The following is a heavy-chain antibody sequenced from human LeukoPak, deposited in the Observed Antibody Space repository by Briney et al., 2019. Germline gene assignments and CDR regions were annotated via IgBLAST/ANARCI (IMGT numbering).Heavy chain of an antibody. CDR2: INHSGST. V-gene: IGHV4-34*01. D-gene: IGHD6-19*01. J-gene: IGHJ4*02. CDR1: GGSFSGYY. CDR3: ARGWNRSGWYVY. Sequence: SETLSLTCAVYGGSFSGYYWSWIRQPPGKGLEWIGEINHSGSTNYNPSLKSRVTISVDTSKNQFSLKLSSVTAADTAAYYCARGWNRSGWYVYWGQGTLVTVS.